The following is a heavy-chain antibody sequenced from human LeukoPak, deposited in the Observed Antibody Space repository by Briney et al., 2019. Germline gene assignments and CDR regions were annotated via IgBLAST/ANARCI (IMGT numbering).Heavy chain of an antibody. CDR1: GGSFSGYY. V-gene: IGHV4-34*01. Sequence: PSETLSLTCAVYGGSFSGYYWSWIHQPPGKGLEWIGEINHSGSTNYNPSLKSRVTISVDTSKNQFSLKLSSVTAADTAVYYCARGPYYYGSGSYYKSREYDYWGQGTLVTVSS. CDR2: INHSGST. D-gene: IGHD3-10*01. J-gene: IGHJ4*02. CDR3: ARGPYYYGSGSYYKSREYDY.